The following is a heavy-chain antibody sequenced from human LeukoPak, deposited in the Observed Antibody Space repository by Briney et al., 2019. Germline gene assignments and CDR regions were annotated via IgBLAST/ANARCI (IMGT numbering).Heavy chain of an antibody. D-gene: IGHD6-13*01. CDR3: ARVGYSSSWYYFDY. Sequence: SQTLSLTCALSGDIVSSNSAAWNWIRQSPSRGLEWLVRTYYRSKWYNDYAVSVKSRITINPDTSKNQFSLQLNSVTPEDTAVYYCARVGYSSSWYYFDYWGQGMLVTVSS. CDR1: GDIVSSNSAA. V-gene: IGHV6-1*01. CDR2: TYYRSKWYN. J-gene: IGHJ4*02.